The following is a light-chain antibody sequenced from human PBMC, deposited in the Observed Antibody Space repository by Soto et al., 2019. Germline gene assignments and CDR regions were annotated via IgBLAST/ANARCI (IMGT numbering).Light chain of an antibody. V-gene: IGKV3-15*01. J-gene: IGKJ1*01. CDR1: QSVGSN. Sequence: EIVMTQSPATLSVSPGERATLSCRASQSVGSNLAWYQQKPGQAPRLLIYGASTRATGIPARFSGSGSGTELTLTISSLQSEDVAVYYCQQYSNWPPGTFGQGTKVEIK. CDR3: QQYSNWPPGT. CDR2: GAS.